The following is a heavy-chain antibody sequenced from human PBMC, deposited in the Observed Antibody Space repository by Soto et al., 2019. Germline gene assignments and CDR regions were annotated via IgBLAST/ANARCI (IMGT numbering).Heavy chain of an antibody. J-gene: IGHJ4*02. V-gene: IGHV3-30*18. CDR1: RFPFLFYC. CDR3: AKDSGLDYFDY. CDR2: ISYDGSNK. Sequence: GGSLKLSCATNRFPFLFYCMHWVTQAPGKGLEWVAVISYDGSNKYYADSVKGRFTISRDNSKNTLYLQMNSLRAEDTAVYYCAKDSGLDYFDYWGQGTLVTVSS.